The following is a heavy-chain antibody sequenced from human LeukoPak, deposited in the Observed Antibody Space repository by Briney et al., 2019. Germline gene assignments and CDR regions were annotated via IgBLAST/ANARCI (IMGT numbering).Heavy chain of an antibody. CDR3: AKTLGGCGGDCYPDTTFDY. Sequence: PGRSLRLSCATSGFTFSSYAMSWVRQAPGKGLEWVSAISGSGGSTYYADSVKGRFTISRDNSKNTLYLQMNSLRAEDTAVYYCAKTLGGCGGDCYPDTTFDYWGQGTLVTVSS. CDR2: ISGSGGST. V-gene: IGHV3-23*01. J-gene: IGHJ4*02. CDR1: GFTFSSYA. D-gene: IGHD2-21*02.